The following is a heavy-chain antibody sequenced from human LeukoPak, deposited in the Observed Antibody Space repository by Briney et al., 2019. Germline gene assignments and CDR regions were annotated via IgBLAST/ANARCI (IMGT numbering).Heavy chain of an antibody. J-gene: IGHJ5*02. V-gene: IGHV1-18*01. CDR3: ARGGVYCSSTSCYRSWFDP. CDR1: GYTFTSYG. CDR2: ISAYNGNT. D-gene: IGHD2-2*01. Sequence: ASVKVSCKASGYTFTSYGISWVRQAPGQGLEWMGWISAYNGNTIYAQKLQGRVTMTTDTSTSTAYMELRSLRSDDTAVYYCARGGVYCSSTSCYRSWFDPWGQGTLVTVSS.